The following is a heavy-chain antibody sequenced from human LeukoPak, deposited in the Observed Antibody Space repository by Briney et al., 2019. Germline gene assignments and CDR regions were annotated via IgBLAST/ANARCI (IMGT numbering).Heavy chain of an antibody. Sequence: PGRSLRLSCAASGFTFSSYGMHWVRQAPGKGLEWVAVIWYDGSNKYYADSVKGRFTISRDNSKNTLYLQMNSLRAEDTAVYYCARSPLWFGELLSTDYWGQGTPVTVSS. CDR2: IWYDGSNK. V-gene: IGHV3-33*01. J-gene: IGHJ4*02. CDR3: ARSPLWFGELLSTDY. D-gene: IGHD3-10*01. CDR1: GFTFSSYG.